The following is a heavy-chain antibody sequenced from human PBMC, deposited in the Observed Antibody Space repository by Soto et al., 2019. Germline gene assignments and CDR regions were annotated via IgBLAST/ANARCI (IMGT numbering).Heavy chain of an antibody. CDR2: INHSGST. CDR3: ARVYGCSGYVIDY. V-gene: IGHV4-34*01. J-gene: IGHJ4*02. CDR1: CGSFSGYY. D-gene: IGHD5-12*01. Sequence: QVQLQQWGAGLLKPSETLSLTCAVYCGSFSGYYWSWIRQPPGKGLAWIGEINHSGSTNYNPSLKSRGTISVDTSKNQFSLKLSSVTAADTAVYDCARVYGCSGYVIDYWCQGTLVTVSS.